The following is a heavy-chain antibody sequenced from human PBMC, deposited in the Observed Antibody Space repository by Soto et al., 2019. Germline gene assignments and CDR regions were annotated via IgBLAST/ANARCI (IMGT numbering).Heavy chain of an antibody. CDR1: GYTFTNYY. V-gene: IGHV1-46*01. J-gene: IGHJ6*02. CDR3: ARADYFGMDV. CDR2: IDPSGGRT. Sequence: QVQLMQSGAEVKKPGAAVQVSCRASGYTFTNYYLHWVRQAPGQGLQWMGMIDPSGGRTTYAQEFQGRVTITRDTSTSTLHMELRSLTSDGTAVYFCARADYFGMDVWGLGTTVTVSS.